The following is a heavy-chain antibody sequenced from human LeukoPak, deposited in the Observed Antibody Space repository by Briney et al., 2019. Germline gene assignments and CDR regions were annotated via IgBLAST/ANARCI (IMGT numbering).Heavy chain of an antibody. CDR2: ISGSGGST. Sequence: GGSLRLSCAASGFTFSSYATSWVRQAPGKGLEWVSAISGSGGSTYYADSVKGRFTISGDNSKSTLYLQMNSLRAEDTAVYYCAKNKAVTMVRGVMYYFDYWGQGTLVTVSS. CDR1: GFTFSSYA. CDR3: AKNKAVTMVRGVMYYFDY. J-gene: IGHJ4*02. V-gene: IGHV3-23*01. D-gene: IGHD3-10*01.